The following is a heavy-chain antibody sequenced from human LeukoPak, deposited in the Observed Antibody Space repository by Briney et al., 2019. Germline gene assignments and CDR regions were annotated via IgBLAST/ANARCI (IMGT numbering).Heavy chain of an antibody. Sequence: PGGSLRLSCAASGFTFSSYSMNWVRQAPGKGLEWVSYISSSSSTIYYADSVKGRFTISRDNSKNTLYLQMNSLRAEDTAVYYCAKGQFRDGYNLGWFDPWGQGTLVTVSS. J-gene: IGHJ5*02. D-gene: IGHD5-24*01. CDR1: GFTFSSYS. CDR3: AKGQFRDGYNLGWFDP. CDR2: ISSSSSTI. V-gene: IGHV3-48*01.